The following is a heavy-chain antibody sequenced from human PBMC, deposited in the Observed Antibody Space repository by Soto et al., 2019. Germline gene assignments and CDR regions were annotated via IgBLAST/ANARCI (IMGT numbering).Heavy chain of an antibody. Sequence: EVQLVESGGGLVQPGGSLRLSCAASGFTFTNYWMTWVRQAPGRGLEWVANIKKDGSEKHYVDSVNGRFTISRDNAKNSLYLQINSLRAEDTAVYYCAREIWGPEYWGQGPRVTVSS. J-gene: IGHJ4*02. CDR3: AREIWGPEY. CDR1: GFTFTNYW. V-gene: IGHV3-7*03. D-gene: IGHD7-27*01. CDR2: IKKDGSEK.